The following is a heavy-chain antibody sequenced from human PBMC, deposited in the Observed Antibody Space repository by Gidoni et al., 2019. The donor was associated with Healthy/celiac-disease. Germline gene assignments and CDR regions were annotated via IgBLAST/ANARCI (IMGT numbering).Heavy chain of an antibody. CDR1: GCTFSSSA. V-gene: IGHV1-69*01. CDR2: IIPIFGTA. D-gene: IGHD5-18*01. J-gene: IGHJ4*02. CDR3: ARGEDTAAELGY. Sequence: QVPLLQSGAEVKKPGSSVTVSCKASGCTFSSSAISWVRQAPGQGLAWMGGIIPIFGTANYAQKFQGRVTITADESTSTAYMELSSLRSEDTAVYYCARGEDTAAELGYWGQGTLVTVSS.